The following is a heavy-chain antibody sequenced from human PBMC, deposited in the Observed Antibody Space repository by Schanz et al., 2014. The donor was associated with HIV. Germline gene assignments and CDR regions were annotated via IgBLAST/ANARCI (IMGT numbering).Heavy chain of an antibody. CDR1: GGSISDYY. CDR2: IYYSGIT. Sequence: QVQLQESGPRLVKPSETLSLTCSVSGGSISDYYWSWIRQPPGRGLEWIGYIYYSGITNYNSSLKTRVTISIDTSKNQFSLNLGSVIAADTAVYYCARGYCGADCSHFYYYGTDVWGQGTTVTVSS. V-gene: IGHV4-59*12. CDR3: ARGYCGADCSHFYYYGTDV. J-gene: IGHJ6*02. D-gene: IGHD2-21*02.